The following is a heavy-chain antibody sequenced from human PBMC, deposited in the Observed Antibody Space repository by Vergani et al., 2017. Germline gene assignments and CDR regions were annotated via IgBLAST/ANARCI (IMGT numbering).Heavy chain of an antibody. J-gene: IGHJ6*03. Sequence: EVQLVQSGAEVKKPGESLKISCKGSGYSFTSYWIGWVRQMPGKGLEWMGIIYPGDSDTRYSPSFQGQVTISADKSISTAYLQWSSLKASDTAMYYCATHTAMPHYYYYYMDFWGKGTTVTVSS. CDR2: IYPGDSDT. CDR3: ATHTAMPHYYYYYMDF. CDR1: GYSFTSYW. V-gene: IGHV5-51*01. D-gene: IGHD5-18*01.